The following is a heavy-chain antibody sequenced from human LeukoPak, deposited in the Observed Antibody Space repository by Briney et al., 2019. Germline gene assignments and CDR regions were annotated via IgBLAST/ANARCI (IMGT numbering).Heavy chain of an antibody. CDR1: GGSISSNNYY. D-gene: IGHD6-19*01. CDR2: IYYSGST. J-gene: IGHJ3*02. CDR3: ARPRSSGWALDAFAI. Sequence: PSETLSLTCTVSGGSISSNNYYWGWIRQPPGKGLEWIGSIYYSGSTYYNPSLKSRVTISVDTSKNQFSLKLSSVTAADTAVYYCARPRSSGWALDAFAIWGQGTMVTVSS. V-gene: IGHV4-39*01.